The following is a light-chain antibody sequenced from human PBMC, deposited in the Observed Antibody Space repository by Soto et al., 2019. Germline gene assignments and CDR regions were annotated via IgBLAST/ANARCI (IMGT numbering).Light chain of an antibody. CDR3: QQYGSSPELT. CDR1: QSVSNNY. J-gene: IGKJ4*01. Sequence: VLTKSPGTLSLSPWESATLTCRASQSVSNNYLAWYQQKPGQAPRLLIYGASNRATGIPDRFSGSGSGTDFTLTISRLEPEDFAVYYCQQYGSSPELTFGGGTKVDIK. V-gene: IGKV3-20*01. CDR2: GAS.